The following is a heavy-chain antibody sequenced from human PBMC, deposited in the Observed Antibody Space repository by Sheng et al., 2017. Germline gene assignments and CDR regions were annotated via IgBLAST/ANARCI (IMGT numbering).Heavy chain of an antibody. D-gene: IGHD3-22*01. CDR1: GGSFSGYY. J-gene: IGHJ3*02. CDR2: INHSGST. CDR3: ARWYYYDSSGYLTDDAFDI. Sequence: QVQLQQWGAGLLKPSETLSLTCAVYGGSFSGYYWSWIRQPPGKGLEWIGEINHSGSTNYNPSLKSRVTISVDTSKNQFSLKLSSVTAADTAVYYCARWYYYDSSGYLTDDAFDIWGQGTMVTVSS. V-gene: IGHV4-34*01.